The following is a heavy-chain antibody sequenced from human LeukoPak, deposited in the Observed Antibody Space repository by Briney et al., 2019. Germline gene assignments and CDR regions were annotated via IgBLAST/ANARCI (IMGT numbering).Heavy chain of an antibody. Sequence: GGSLRLSCAASGFTFNSYSMNWFRQAPGKGLEWVSSISSSRRVIYYADSVKGGFTISRDNAKNSLYLQMNSLRAEDTAVYYCARGAMFPYYFDYWGQGTLVTVSS. CDR3: ARGAMFPYYFDY. V-gene: IGHV3-21*01. J-gene: IGHJ4*02. CDR1: GFTFNSYS. D-gene: IGHD3-10*02. CDR2: ISSSRRVI.